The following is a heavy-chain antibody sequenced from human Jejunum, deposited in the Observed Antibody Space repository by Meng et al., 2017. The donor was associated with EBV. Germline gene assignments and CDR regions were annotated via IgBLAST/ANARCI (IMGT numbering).Heavy chain of an antibody. CDR1: GFTLSSYW. V-gene: IGHV3-74*01. D-gene: IGHD3-3*01. J-gene: IGHJ4*02. CDR3: ARDWSGAGGF. Sequence: EVRLVESGGGLVQPGXXXXLSCAVSGFTLSSYWMHWVRQAPGKGLVWVSRIHSDGGSTTYADSVKGRFTISRDNAKNTLYLQMNSLRTEDTAVYYCARDWSGAGGFWGQGTRVTVSS. CDR2: IHSDGGST.